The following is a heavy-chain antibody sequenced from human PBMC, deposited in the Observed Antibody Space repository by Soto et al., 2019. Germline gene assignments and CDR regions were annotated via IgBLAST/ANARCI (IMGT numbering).Heavy chain of an antibody. CDR3: AKEGIMGFSGYFDY. CDR1: GFTFSSYA. V-gene: IGHV3-23*01. D-gene: IGHD1-26*01. J-gene: IGHJ4*02. CDR2: ISGSGSNT. Sequence: EVQLLESGGGLVQPGGSLRLSCAASGFTFSSYAMSWVRQAPGKGLEWVSAISGSGSNTYYADSVKGRFTISRDNSKNTLYPQMNSLRAEDTAVYYCAKEGIMGFSGYFDYWGQGTLVTVSS.